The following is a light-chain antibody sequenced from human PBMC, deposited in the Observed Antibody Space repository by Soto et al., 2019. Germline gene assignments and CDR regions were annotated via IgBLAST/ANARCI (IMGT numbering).Light chain of an antibody. J-gene: IGKJ1*01. Sequence: DIQMTQSPSTLSASVGDRVTITCRATQSVSYWLAWYQQKPGKAPKLLIYKTSSLESGVPASFSGSGSGTEFTLTISSLQPDDFATYYCQQYNYYPWTFGQGTKVDIK. CDR1: QSVSYW. V-gene: IGKV1-5*03. CDR2: KTS. CDR3: QQYNYYPWT.